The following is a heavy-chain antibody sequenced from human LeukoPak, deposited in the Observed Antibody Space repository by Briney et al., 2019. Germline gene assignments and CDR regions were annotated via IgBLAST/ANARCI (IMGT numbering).Heavy chain of an antibody. D-gene: IGHD3-10*01. V-gene: IGHV4-39*02. J-gene: IGHJ4*02. Sequence: PSETLSLTCTVSGGSISSSSYYWGWIRQPPGKGLEWIGSIYYSGSTYYNPSLKSRVTISVDTSKNQFSLKLSSVTAADTAVYYCVREIESNYYGYGSGSYYYWGQGILVTVSS. CDR2: IYYSGST. CDR1: GGSISSSSYY. CDR3: VREIESNYYGYGSGSYYY.